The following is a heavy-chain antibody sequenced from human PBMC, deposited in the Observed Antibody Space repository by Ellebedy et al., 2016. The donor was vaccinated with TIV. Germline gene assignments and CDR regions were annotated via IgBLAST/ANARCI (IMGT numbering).Heavy chain of an antibody. CDR3: ARHRPDTAMVDDAFDI. CDR2: IYYSGST. J-gene: IGHJ3*02. CDR1: GGSISSYY. D-gene: IGHD5-18*01. Sequence: SETLSLXXTVSGGSISSYYWSWIRQPPGKGLEWIGYIYYSGSTNYNPSLKSRVTISVDTSKNQFSLKLSSVTAADTAVYYCARHRPDTAMVDDAFDIWGQGTMVTVSS. V-gene: IGHV4-59*08.